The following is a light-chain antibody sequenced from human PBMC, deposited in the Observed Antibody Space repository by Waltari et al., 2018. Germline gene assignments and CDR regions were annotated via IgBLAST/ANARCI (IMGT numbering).Light chain of an antibody. J-gene: IGKJ2*01. CDR2: WAS. Sequence: DIVMTQSPDSLAVSLGERATINRKSSQSVLYSSNNKNYLAWYQQKPGQPPKLLIYWASTRESGVPDRFSGSGSGTDFTLTISSLQAEDVAVYYCQQYYSTPRGTFGQGTKLEIK. CDR1: QSVLYSSNNKNY. CDR3: QQYYSTPRGT. V-gene: IGKV4-1*01.